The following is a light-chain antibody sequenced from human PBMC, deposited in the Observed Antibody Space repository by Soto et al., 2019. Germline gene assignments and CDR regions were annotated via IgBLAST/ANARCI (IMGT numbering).Light chain of an antibody. CDR2: GNS. CDR3: RSYYSSLSGRV. J-gene: IGLJ2*01. V-gene: IGLV1-40*01. Sequence: QSVLTQPPSVSGSPGQRVTISCTGSSSNIGAGYDVHWYQQLPGTAPKLLICGNSNRPSGVTDRFSGSKSGTAASLAITGLQAEDEADYYCRSYYSSLSGRVFGGGTKLTVL. CDR1: SSNIGAGYD.